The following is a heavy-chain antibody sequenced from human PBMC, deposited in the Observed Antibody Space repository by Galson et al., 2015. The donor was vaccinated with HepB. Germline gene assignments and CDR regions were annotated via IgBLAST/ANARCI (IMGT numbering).Heavy chain of an antibody. Sequence: SVKVSCKASGYTFTSYAMHWVRQAPGQRLEWMGWINAGNGYTKYSQKFQGRVIITRDTSANIAYMDFSSLRSEDTAVYYCARDPIGGDGFRYYMDVWGKGTTVTVSS. J-gene: IGHJ6*03. CDR1: GYTFTSYA. CDR2: INAGNGYT. CDR3: ARDPIGGDGFRYYMDV. D-gene: IGHD2-21*01. V-gene: IGHV1-3*01.